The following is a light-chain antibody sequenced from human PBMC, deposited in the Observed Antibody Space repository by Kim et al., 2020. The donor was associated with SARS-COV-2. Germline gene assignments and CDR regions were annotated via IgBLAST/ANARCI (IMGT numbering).Light chain of an antibody. Sequence: QSALTQPPSASGSRGQSVTISCTGTSSDVGGYNYVSWYQQHPGKAPRLMLYEVSKRPSGVPDRFSGSKSGNTASLTVSGLRAEDEADYFCSSYAGSNNFVFGTATKVTVL. J-gene: IGLJ1*01. CDR1: SSDVGGYNY. CDR2: EVS. V-gene: IGLV2-8*01. CDR3: SSYAGSNNFV.